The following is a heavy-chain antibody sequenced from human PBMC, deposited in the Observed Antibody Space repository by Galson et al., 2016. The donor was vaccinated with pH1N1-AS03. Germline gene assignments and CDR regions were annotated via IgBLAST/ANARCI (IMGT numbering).Heavy chain of an antibody. CDR1: GGSISGGSYY. CDR3: ARGTREGKSDFDY. J-gene: IGHJ4*02. Sequence: TLSLTCTVSGGSISGGSYYWSWIRQTAGEGLEWIGRTHVSGSTDNNPSLQSRVSISMDTSKNQISLDLYSVTAADTAIYYCARGTREGKSDFDYWGQGTLVTVSS. V-gene: IGHV4-61*02. D-gene: IGHD1-26*01. CDR2: THVSGST.